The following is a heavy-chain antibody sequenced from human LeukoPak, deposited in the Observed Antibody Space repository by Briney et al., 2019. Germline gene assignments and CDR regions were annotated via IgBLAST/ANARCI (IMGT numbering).Heavy chain of an antibody. V-gene: IGHV3-23*01. CDR1: GFTFSSTS. CDR2: TVGGGDGT. J-gene: IGHJ6*02. Sequence: GGSLRLSCAASGFTFSSTSMSWVRQAPGKGLEWVAVTVGGGDGTYYADSVKGRFTISRDNSNNTLYLQMNSLRAEDTAVYYCAKKGRDYYGSGSYYKSFIDYYYGMDVWGQGTTVTVSS. D-gene: IGHD3-10*01. CDR3: AKKGRDYYGSGSYYKSFIDYYYGMDV.